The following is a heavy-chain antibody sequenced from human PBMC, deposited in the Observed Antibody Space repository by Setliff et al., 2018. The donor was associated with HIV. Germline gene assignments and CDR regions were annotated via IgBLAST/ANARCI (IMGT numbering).Heavy chain of an antibody. V-gene: IGHV4-39*01. D-gene: IGHD3-22*01. CDR2: IYYTGNT. J-gene: IGHJ4*02. CDR1: GVSVSGTAYY. CDR3: ARQQGDSRGFYPHFDD. Sequence: ASETLSLTCTVSGVSVSGTAYYWAWIRQPPGRGLEWIGNIYYTGNTNYNSSLKSRISMSMVASKKQIFLKLSTVSAADTAVYYCARQQGDSRGFYPHFDDWGQGGLVTVSS.